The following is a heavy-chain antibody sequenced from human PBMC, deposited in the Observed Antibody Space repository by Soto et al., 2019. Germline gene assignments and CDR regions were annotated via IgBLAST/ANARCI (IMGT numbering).Heavy chain of an antibody. Sequence: PGGSLRLSCTASGFNFNTHWMHWVRQAPGKGLVWVSRIYFDGITTNYADSVKGRLTVSRDNAKNTVYLHVNTLRDEDTAVYYCARGGAMGVDYWGQGTLVTVSS. J-gene: IGHJ4*02. V-gene: IGHV3-74*01. D-gene: IGHD1-26*01. CDR2: IYFDGITT. CDR3: ARGGAMGVDY. CDR1: GFNFNTHW.